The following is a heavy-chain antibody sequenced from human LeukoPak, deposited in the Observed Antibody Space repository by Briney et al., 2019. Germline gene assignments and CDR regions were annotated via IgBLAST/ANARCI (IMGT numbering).Heavy chain of an antibody. D-gene: IGHD3-3*01. Sequence: SETLSLTCTVSGGSISSSSYYWGWIRQPPGKGLEWIGSIYYSWSTYYNPSLKSRVTISVDTSKNQFSLWLSSVTAADTAVYYCARHATESTIFGVAIPNNWFDPWGQGTLVTVSS. CDR2: IYYSWST. V-gene: IGHV4-39*01. J-gene: IGHJ5*02. CDR1: GGSISSSSYY. CDR3: ARHATESTIFGVAIPNNWFDP.